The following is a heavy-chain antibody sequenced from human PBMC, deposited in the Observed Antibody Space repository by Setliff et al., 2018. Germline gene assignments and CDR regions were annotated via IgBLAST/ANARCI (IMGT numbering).Heavy chain of an antibody. J-gene: IGHJ4*02. CDR3: AKEGYYDHFGYYHYYFDF. CDR2: IYTSGST. V-gene: IGHV4-61*02. Sequence: SETLSLTCTVSGGSVSSGSYYWSWIRQPAGKGLEWIGRIYTSGSTNYNPSLKSRVAISVDTSKNQFSLRLSSVTAADTAVYYCAKEGYYDHFGYYHYYFDFWGQGTLVT. CDR1: GGSVSSGSYY. D-gene: IGHD3-22*01.